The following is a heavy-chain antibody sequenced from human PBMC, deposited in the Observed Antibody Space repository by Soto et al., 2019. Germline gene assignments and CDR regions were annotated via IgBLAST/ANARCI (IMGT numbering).Heavy chain of an antibody. Sequence: SETLSLTCTVSGDSINSGNYDWSWIRQHSGKGLEWIGYIYYSGSTYYNPSLKSRLTISVDTSKNQFSLKLSSVTAADTAIYYCARLTTIITGAFDDWGLGTVVTVSS. CDR1: GDSINSGNYD. CDR2: IYYSGST. J-gene: IGHJ4*01. CDR3: ARLTTIITGAFDD. V-gene: IGHV4-31*03. D-gene: IGHD7-27*01.